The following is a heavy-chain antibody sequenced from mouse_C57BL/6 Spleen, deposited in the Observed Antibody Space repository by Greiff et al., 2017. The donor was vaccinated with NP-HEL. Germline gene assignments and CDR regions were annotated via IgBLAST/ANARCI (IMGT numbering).Heavy chain of an antibody. CDR2: ISSGGSYT. CDR3: ARHDYYGSSSDFDY. V-gene: IGHV5-6*01. J-gene: IGHJ2*01. CDR1: GFTFSSYG. Sequence: EVMLVESGGDLVKPGGSLKLSCAASGFTFSSYGMSWVRQTPDKRLEWVATISSGGSYTYYPDSVKGRFTISRDNAKNTMYLQMSSMKSEDTAMYYCARHDYYGSSSDFDYWGKGTTLTVSS. D-gene: IGHD1-1*01.